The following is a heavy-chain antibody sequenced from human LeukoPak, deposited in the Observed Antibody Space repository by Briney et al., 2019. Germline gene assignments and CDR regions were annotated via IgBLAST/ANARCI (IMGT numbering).Heavy chain of an antibody. CDR1: GYTFTSYG. J-gene: IGHJ5*01. CDR3: ARDRKVITSKVWFDS. V-gene: IGHV1-18*01. CDR2: ISAYNGNT. Sequence: ASVKVSCKASGYTFTSYGISWVRQAPGQGLEWMGWISAYNGNTNYAQKLQGRVTMTTDTSTSTAYMELRSLRSDDTAVYYCARDRKVITSKVWFDSWGQGTLVTVSS. D-gene: IGHD3-22*01.